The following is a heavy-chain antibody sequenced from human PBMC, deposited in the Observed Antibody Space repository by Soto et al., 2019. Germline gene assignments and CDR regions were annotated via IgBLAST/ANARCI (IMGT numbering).Heavy chain of an antibody. J-gene: IGHJ6*02. CDR2: IYHSGST. V-gene: IGHV4-4*02. CDR3: GCGIAAPSSLDV. CDR1: W. D-gene: IGHD6-6*01. Sequence: WIGWVRQMPGKGLEWIGEIYHSGSTNYNPSLKSRVTISVDKSKNQFSLKLSSVTAADTAVYYCGCGIAAPSSLDVWGQGTTVTVSS.